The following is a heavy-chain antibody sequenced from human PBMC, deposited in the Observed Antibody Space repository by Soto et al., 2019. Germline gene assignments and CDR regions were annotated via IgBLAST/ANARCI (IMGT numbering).Heavy chain of an antibody. J-gene: IGHJ4*02. CDR3: AKEASIVVVPAFDY. D-gene: IGHD2-2*01. CDR2: ISGSGGST. CDR1: GFTFSSYA. V-gene: IGHV3-23*01. Sequence: EVQLLESGGGLVQPGGSLRLSCAASGFTFSSYAMSWVRQAPGKGLEWVSAISGSGGSTSYADSVKGRFTISSDNSKNTLNLHMNSMRAEATAVYYCAKEASIVVVPAFDYCGQGTLVIVSA.